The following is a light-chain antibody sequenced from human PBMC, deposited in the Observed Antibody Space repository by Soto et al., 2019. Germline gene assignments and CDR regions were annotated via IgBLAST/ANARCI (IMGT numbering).Light chain of an antibody. CDR3: QQYGSSPT. CDR2: GAS. Sequence: EIVLAQSAGSLSLFPGDRATLSCRASQSLTTRYLAWYQQKPGQAPRLLIYGASSRSTGIPDRFSGSGSGTAFTLTISRLEPEDFAGYSCQQYGSSPTFGQGTRLEIK. CDR1: QSLTTRY. V-gene: IGKV3-20*01. J-gene: IGKJ5*01.